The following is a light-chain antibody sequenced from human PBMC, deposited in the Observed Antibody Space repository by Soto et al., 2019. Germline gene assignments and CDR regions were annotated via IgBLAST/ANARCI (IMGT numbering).Light chain of an antibody. J-gene: IGKJ5*01. CDR3: QQRENWPPIT. Sequence: EIVLTQSPATRSLSPLERATVSCMASQSVNRYLAWYQQKPGQAPRLLIYDTSNRATGIPARFSGSGSGTDFTLTISSLEPEDFAVYYCQQRENWPPITFGQGTRLEIK. CDR1: QSVNRY. V-gene: IGKV3-11*01. CDR2: DTS.